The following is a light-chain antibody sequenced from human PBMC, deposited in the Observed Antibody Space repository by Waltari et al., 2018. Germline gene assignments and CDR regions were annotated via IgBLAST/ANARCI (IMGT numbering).Light chain of an antibody. CDR1: QSATRP. CDR3: QHYLRLPAT. V-gene: IGKV3-20*01. CDR2: GAS. J-gene: IGKJ1*01. Sequence: EIVLTQSPGTLSLSPGARATLSCRASQSATRPLAWYQQKPGQAPRPLIYGASNRATGIPDRFSGSGSGTDFSLTISRLEPEDFAVYYCQHYLRLPATFGQGTKVEIK.